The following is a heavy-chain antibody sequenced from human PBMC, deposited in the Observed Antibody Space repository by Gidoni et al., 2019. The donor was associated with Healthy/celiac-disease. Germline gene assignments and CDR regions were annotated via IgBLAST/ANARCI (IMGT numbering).Heavy chain of an antibody. CDR2: IKQDGSEK. CDR1: GFTFSSYW. D-gene: IGHD6-19*01. V-gene: IGHV3-7*03. Sequence: EVQLVESGGGLVQPGGSRRLSCAASGFTFSSYWMSWVRQAPGKGLEWVANIKQDGSEKYYVDSVKGRFTISRDNAKNSLYLQMNSLRAEDTAVYYCARYGIAVAASFDYWGQGTLVTVSS. CDR3: ARYGIAVAASFDY. J-gene: IGHJ4*02.